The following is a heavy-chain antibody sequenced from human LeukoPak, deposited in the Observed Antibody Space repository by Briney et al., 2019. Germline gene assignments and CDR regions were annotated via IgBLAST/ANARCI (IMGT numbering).Heavy chain of an antibody. J-gene: IGHJ4*02. Sequence: PSETLSLTCTVSGGSISSYYWSWVRQPPGKGLEWVGYISYTGSTNYNPSLKSRVTISVDTSKNQFSLKLSSVTAADTAVYYCARLLSLGFDYWGQGTLVTVSS. CDR3: ARLLSLGFDY. V-gene: IGHV4-59*01. CDR2: ISYTGST. CDR1: GGSISSYY. D-gene: IGHD2/OR15-2a*01.